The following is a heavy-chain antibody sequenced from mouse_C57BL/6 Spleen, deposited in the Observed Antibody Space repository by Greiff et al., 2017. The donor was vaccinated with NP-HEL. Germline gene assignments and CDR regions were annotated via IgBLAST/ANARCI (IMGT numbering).Heavy chain of an antibody. J-gene: IGHJ4*01. CDR1: GFSLTSYG. Sequence: VKLVESGPGLVAPSQSLSITCTVSGFSLTSYGVSWVRQPPGKGLEWLGVIWGDGSTNYHSALISRLSISKDNSKSQVFLKLNSLQTDDTATYYSARKLRGYAMDYWGQGTSVTVSS. D-gene: IGHD1-1*01. CDR3: ARKLRGYAMDY. V-gene: IGHV2-3*01. CDR2: IWGDGST.